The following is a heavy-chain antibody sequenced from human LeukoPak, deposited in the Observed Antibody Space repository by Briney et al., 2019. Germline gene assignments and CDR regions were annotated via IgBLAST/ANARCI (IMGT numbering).Heavy chain of an antibody. V-gene: IGHV3-7*01. Sequence: GGSLRLSCVASGFTFTNYWMSWVRQAPGRGLEWVANIKQDGSEKYYLDSLEGRFTISRDNAKNSVYLQINRLRAEDTAVYYCARRGTIAVPVFWFDPWGQGTLVIVSS. CDR3: ARRGTIAVPVFWFDP. D-gene: IGHD6-19*01. J-gene: IGHJ5*02. CDR2: IKQDGSEK. CDR1: GFTFTNYW.